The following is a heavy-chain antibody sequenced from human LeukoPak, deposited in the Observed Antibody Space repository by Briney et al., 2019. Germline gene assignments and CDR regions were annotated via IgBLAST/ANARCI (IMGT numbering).Heavy chain of an antibody. V-gene: IGHV5-51*01. CDR1: GYSFPTFW. D-gene: IGHD4-11*01. Sequence: GESLKISCRGSGYSFPTFWIGWVRQMPGKGLEWMGIIYPDDSNTRYSPSFQGQVTFSAGKSINTAYLQWSSLKASDTAMYYCARDGYYSNLWGQGTLVTVSS. CDR2: IYPDDSNT. CDR3: ARDGYYSNL. J-gene: IGHJ5*02.